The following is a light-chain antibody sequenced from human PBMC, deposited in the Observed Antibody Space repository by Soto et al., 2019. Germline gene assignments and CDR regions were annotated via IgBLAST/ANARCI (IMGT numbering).Light chain of an antibody. J-gene: IGKJ2*01. CDR2: KVS. Sequence: DVVLTQSPVSLPVSLGQPASISCRSSQSLVHSDGNTYLNWFQQRPGQSPRRLIYKVSNRDSGVPDRFSGSGSGTDFTLKXXRVEXXDVXXXXXXXATHWPHTFGQGTKLEIK. CDR1: QSLVHSDGNTY. V-gene: IGKV2-30*02. CDR3: XXATHWPHT.